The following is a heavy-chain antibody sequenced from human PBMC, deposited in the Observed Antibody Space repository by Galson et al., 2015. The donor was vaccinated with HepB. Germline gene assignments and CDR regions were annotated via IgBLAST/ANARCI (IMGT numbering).Heavy chain of an antibody. CDR3: AKAGNSYYGSGSSKYYFDY. V-gene: IGHV3-23*01. D-gene: IGHD3-10*01. CDR2: ISGSGGST. J-gene: IGHJ4*02. Sequence: SLRLSCAASGFTFSSYAMSWVRQAPGKGLEWVSAISGSGGSTYYADSVKGRFTISRDNSKNTLYLQMNSLRAEDTAVYYCAKAGNSYYGSGSSKYYFDYWGQGTLVTVSS. CDR1: GFTFSSYA.